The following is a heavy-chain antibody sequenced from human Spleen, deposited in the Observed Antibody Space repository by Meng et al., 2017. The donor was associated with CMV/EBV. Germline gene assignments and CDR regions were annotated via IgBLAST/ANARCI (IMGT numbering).Heavy chain of an antibody. J-gene: IGHJ4*02. V-gene: IGHV3-74*01. CDR1: GFIFSSYW. CDR3: ARNSGWDLPDY. D-gene: IGHD6-19*01. Sequence: GGSLRLSCAASGFIFSSYWMHWVRQAPGKGLVWVSRINSDDNSTRYADSVKGRFTASRDNAKNTLYLQMNSLRAEDTAVYYCARNSGWDLPDYWGQGTLVTVSS. CDR2: INSDDNST.